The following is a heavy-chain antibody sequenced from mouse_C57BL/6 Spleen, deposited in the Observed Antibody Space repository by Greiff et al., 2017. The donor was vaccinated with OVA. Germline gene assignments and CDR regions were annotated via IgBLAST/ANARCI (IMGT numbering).Heavy chain of an antibody. V-gene: IGHV3-6*01. J-gene: IGHJ3*01. CDR1: GYSITSGYY. CDR2: ISYDGSN. CDR3: ARRGDYYSNRGPAWFAY. D-gene: IGHD2-5*01. Sequence: VQLKESGPGLVKPSQSLSLTCSVTGYSITSGYYWNWIRQFPGNKLEWMGYISYDGSNNYNPSLKNRISITRDTSKNQFFLKLNSVTTEDTATYYCARRGDYYSNRGPAWFAYWGQGTLVTVSA.